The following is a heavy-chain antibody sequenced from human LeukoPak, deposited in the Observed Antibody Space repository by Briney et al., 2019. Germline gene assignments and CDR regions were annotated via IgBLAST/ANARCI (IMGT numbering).Heavy chain of an antibody. CDR1: GFSFSSFA. CDR2: ISGSGGTT. V-gene: IGHV3-23*01. D-gene: IGHD4-17*01. Sequence: GGSLRLSCAASGFSFSSFAMSWVRQAPGKGLERVSAISGSGGTTYYADSVKGRFTISRDNSKNTLYLQMNSLRAEDAAVYYCAKDPSDYLYFFDYWGQGTLVTVSS. J-gene: IGHJ4*02. CDR3: AKDPSDYLYFFDY.